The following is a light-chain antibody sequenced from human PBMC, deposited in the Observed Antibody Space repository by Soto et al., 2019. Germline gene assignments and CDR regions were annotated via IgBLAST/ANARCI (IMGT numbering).Light chain of an antibody. CDR1: QGVSSN. CDR2: GAY. CDR3: QQYNNWPPIT. Sequence: EIVMTQSPATLSVSPGERATLSCRASQGVSSNLAWYQQKPGQAPRLLIYGAYTRATGIPARFSGSGSGTEFTLTISSLQSEDFAVYYCQQYNNWPPITCGQGTRLEIK. J-gene: IGKJ5*01. V-gene: IGKV3-15*01.